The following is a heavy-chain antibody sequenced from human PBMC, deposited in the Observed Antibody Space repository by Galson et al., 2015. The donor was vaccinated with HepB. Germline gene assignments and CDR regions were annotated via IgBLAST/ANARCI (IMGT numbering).Heavy chain of an antibody. D-gene: IGHD5-24*01. Sequence: SCKASGGTFSSYTISWVRQAPGQGLEWMGRIIPILGIANYAQKFQGRVTITADKSTSTAYMELSSLRSEDTAVYYCASATVEMATIAHDAFDIWGQGTMVTVSS. CDR1: GGTFSSYT. V-gene: IGHV1-69*02. J-gene: IGHJ3*02. CDR3: ASATVEMATIAHDAFDI. CDR2: IIPILGIA.